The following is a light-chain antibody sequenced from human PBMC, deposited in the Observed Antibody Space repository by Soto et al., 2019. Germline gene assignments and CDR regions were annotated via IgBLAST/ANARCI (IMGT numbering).Light chain of an antibody. CDR2: DNN. V-gene: IGLV1-51*01. Sequence: SVLTHPPSVSAAPGQKVTISCSGSSSNIGNNYVSWYQHFPGTAPKLLIYDNNKRPSGIPDRFSGSKAGTSATLGITGLQTGDEADYYCGRWDSLLSAVVFGGGTKLTVL. CDR3: GRWDSLLSAVV. CDR1: SSNIGNNY. J-gene: IGLJ2*01.